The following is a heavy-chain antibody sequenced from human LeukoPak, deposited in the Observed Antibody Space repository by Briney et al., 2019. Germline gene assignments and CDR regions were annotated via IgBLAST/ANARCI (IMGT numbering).Heavy chain of an antibody. CDR2: IYYSGST. CDR3: ARPRQHIVVVPAAVQPSDAFDI. CDR1: GGSISSYY. D-gene: IGHD2-2*01. J-gene: IGHJ3*02. Sequence: SETLSLTCTVSGGSISSYYWSWIRQPPGKGLEWIGYIYYSGSTNYNPSLKSRVTISVDTSKNQFSLKLSSVTAADTAVYYCARPRQHIVVVPAAVQPSDAFDIWGQGTMVTVSS. V-gene: IGHV4-59*01.